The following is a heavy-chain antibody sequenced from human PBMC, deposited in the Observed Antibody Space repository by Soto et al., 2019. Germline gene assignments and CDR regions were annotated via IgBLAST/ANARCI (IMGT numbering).Heavy chain of an antibody. J-gene: IGHJ3*01. Sequence: PGGSLRLSCAASGFTFTTYSIYWIRQAPGKGLEWVASISQVGINKYYTDSVKGRFTISRDNSENTVYLQMNSLTPEDTAVYFCARPPKAAWAFDVWGQRTMVAVSS. V-gene: IGHV3-30-3*01. CDR2: ISQVGINK. CDR3: ARPPKAAWAFDV. CDR1: GFTFTTYS.